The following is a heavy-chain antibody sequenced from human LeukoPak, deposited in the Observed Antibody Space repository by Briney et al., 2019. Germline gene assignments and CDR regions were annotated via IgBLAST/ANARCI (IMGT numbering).Heavy chain of an antibody. CDR3: ARGWREAYYYDSSGPTDAFDI. V-gene: IGHV1-2*02. J-gene: IGHJ3*02. CDR1: GYTFTGYY. CDR2: INPNSGGT. Sequence: ASVKVSCKASGYTFTGYYMHWVRQAPGQGLEWMGWINPNSGGTNYAQKFQGRVTITRNTSISTAYMELSSLRSEDTAVYYCARGWREAYYYDSSGPTDAFDIWGQGTMVTVSS. D-gene: IGHD3-22*01.